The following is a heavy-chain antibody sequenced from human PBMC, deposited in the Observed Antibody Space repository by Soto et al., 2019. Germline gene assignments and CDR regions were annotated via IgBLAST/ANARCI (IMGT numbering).Heavy chain of an antibody. CDR2: IYWDDDK. V-gene: IGHV2-5*02. CDR3: ARTLLTYYYGSGTYDAFDI. J-gene: IGHJ3*02. D-gene: IGHD3-10*01. Sequence: QITLKESGPTLVKPTQTLTLTCTFSGFSLSTSGVGVGWIRQPPGKALEWLALIYWDDDKRYSPSLKSRLTITKDNSKTQVVLTMTNMDPVDTATYYCARTLLTYYYGSGTYDAFDIWGQGTMVTVSS. CDR1: GFSLSTSGVG.